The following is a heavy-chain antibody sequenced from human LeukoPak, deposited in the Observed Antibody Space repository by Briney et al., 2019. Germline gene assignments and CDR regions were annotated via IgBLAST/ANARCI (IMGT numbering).Heavy chain of an antibody. Sequence: GGSLRLSCVASGFAFNEYTMHWVLQAPGKGLEWVSLITWDGATTYYAVSVKGRFTISRDNSKNSLYLQMNNLSTEATALYYCGKDLGGSYLLDYWGQGTLVTVSS. D-gene: IGHD1-26*01. J-gene: IGHJ4*02. CDR2: ITWDGATT. CDR1: GFAFNEYT. CDR3: GKDLGGSYLLDY. V-gene: IGHV3-43*01.